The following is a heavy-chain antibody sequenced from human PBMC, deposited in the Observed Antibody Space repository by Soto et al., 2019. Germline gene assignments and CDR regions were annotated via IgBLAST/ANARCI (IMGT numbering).Heavy chain of an antibody. CDR1: GFTFSSYG. Sequence: GGSLRLSCAASGFTFSSYGMHWVRQAPGKGLEWVAVIWYDGSNKYYADSVKGRFTISRDNSKNTLYLQMNSLRAEDTAVYYCARSHDYGDYGGVYYYYGMDVWGQGTTVTVSS. D-gene: IGHD4-17*01. J-gene: IGHJ6*02. V-gene: IGHV3-33*01. CDR2: IWYDGSNK. CDR3: ARSHDYGDYGGVYYYYGMDV.